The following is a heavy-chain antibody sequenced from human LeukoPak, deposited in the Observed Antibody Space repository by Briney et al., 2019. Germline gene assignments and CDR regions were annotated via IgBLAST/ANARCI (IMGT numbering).Heavy chain of an antibody. V-gene: IGHV3-74*01. CDR2: ITNDGSST. J-gene: IGHJ4*02. D-gene: IGHD1-14*01. CDR3: ATHQGGNPAY. CDR1: GLTFSSHW. Sequence: GGSLRLSCAASGLTFSSHWMHWVRQAPGKGLVWVSRITNDGSSTTYADSVKGRFTISRNNAKNMLYLQVNSLRAEDTAVYYCATHQGGNPAYWGQGTLVTVSS.